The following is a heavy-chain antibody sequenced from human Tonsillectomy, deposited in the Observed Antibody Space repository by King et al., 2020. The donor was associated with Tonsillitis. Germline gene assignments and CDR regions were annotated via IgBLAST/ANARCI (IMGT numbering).Heavy chain of an antibody. D-gene: IGHD4-17*01. CDR1: VDSLTSGGYF. J-gene: IGHJ4*02. Sequence: LQLQESGPGLVRPSQTLSLICSVSVDSLTSGGYFWSWIRQPPSKDLEWIGSIYHSWPNYHPPSLRSRLFMSVYTSKNQFSLRLTSVTAADTAVYYCARNRDYGDYVDFWGQGTLVAVSS. CDR3: ARNRDYGDYVDF. CDR2: IYHSWPN. V-gene: IGHV4-31*03.